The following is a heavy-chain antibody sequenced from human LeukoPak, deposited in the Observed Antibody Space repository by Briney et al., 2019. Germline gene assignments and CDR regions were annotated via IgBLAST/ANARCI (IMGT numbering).Heavy chain of an antibody. Sequence: GGSLRLACAAYGFTVSSNYMSWVRQAPGKGLEWVSVIYSGGSTYYADSVKGRFTISRDHSKNTLYLQMNSLRAEDTAVYYCARDQVGDGYNYDAFDIWGQGTMVTVSS. D-gene: IGHD5-24*01. V-gene: IGHV3-53*01. CDR1: GFTVSSNY. CDR2: IYSGGST. J-gene: IGHJ3*02. CDR3: ARDQVGDGYNYDAFDI.